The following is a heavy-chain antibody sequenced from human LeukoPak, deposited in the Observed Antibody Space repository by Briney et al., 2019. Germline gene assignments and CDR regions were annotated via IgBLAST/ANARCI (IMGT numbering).Heavy chain of an antibody. CDR2: ISGSGGGT. V-gene: IGHV3-23*01. CDR3: AKDREQWLVRYYFDY. D-gene: IGHD6-19*01. Sequence: GGSLRLSCAASGFTFSSYAMSWVRQAPGKGLEGGTAISGSGGGTYYADTVKGRFTISRDNSKNTLYLQMNSLRAEDTAVYYCAKDREQWLVRYYFDYWGQGTLVTVSS. J-gene: IGHJ4*02. CDR1: GFTFSSYA.